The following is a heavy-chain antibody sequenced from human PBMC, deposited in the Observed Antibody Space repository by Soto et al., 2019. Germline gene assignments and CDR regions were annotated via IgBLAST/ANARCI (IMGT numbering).Heavy chain of an antibody. J-gene: IGHJ6*02. CDR1: GGTFSSYT. CDR2: IIPILGIA. D-gene: IGHD1-1*01. CDR3: ARGRDGNYYYYGMDV. V-gene: IGHV1-69*02. Sequence: SVKVSCKASGGTFSSYTISWVRQAPGQGPEWMGRIIPILGIANYAQKFQGRVTITADKSTSTAYMELSSLRSEDTAVYYCARGRDGNYYYYGMDVWGQGTTVTAP.